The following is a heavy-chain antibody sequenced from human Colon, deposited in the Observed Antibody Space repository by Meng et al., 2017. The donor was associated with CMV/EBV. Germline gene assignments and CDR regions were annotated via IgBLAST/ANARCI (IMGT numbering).Heavy chain of an antibody. CDR3: ARGLGTPT. D-gene: IGHD1-14*01. CDR1: GFTFDTYS. J-gene: IGHJ5*02. Sequence: GGSLRLSCAASGFTFDTYSMNWVRQAPGTGLQWVASITSSSSFIYYADSVKGRFTIPRDNAKSSLYLQMNDLQVDDTAVYYCARGLGTPTWGQGTLVTVSS. V-gene: IGHV3-21*01. CDR2: ITSSSSFI.